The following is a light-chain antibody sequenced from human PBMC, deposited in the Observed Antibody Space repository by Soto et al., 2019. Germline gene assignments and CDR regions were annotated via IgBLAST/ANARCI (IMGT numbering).Light chain of an antibody. CDR3: SSYTSSSTPCV. J-gene: IGLJ1*01. Sequence: QSALPQPASVSGSPGQSITIFCTGTSSDVGGYNYVSWYQQHPGKAPKLMIYDVSNRPSGVSNRFSGSKSGNTASLTISGLQAEDEADYYCSSYTSSSTPCVFGTGTKVTVL. CDR2: DVS. CDR1: SSDVGGYNY. V-gene: IGLV2-14*01.